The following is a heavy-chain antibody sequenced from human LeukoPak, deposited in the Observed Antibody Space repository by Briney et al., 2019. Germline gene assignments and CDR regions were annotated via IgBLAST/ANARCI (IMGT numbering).Heavy chain of an antibody. CDR3: AKRFGYGDYCRY. V-gene: IGHV3-30*02. D-gene: IGHD4-17*01. Sequence: RSGGSLRLSCAASGFTFSSYGMHWVRQAPGKGLEWVAFIRYDGSNKYYADSVKGRFTISRDNSKNTLYLQMNSLRAEDTAVYYCAKRFGYGDYCRYWGQGTLVTVSS. CDR1: GFTFSSYG. J-gene: IGHJ4*02. CDR2: IRYDGSNK.